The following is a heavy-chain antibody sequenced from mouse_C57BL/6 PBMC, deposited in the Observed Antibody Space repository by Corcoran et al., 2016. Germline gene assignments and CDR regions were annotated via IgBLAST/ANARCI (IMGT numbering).Heavy chain of an antibody. Sequence: QIQWLQSGTAKTQRGETGWISCKDSLYPFSGYTMHWEKQAPGRGFTCLSTLYTDTGEPTYAEAFKGRFSFSLETSASNAYLLINYLKNEDTATYFFTRDSNCCDYVWGTATTVIVSS. D-gene: IGHD2-5*01. V-gene: IGHV9-1*01. CDR1: LYPFSGYT. J-gene: IGHJ1*03. CDR3: TRDSNCCDYV. CDR2: LYTDTGEP.